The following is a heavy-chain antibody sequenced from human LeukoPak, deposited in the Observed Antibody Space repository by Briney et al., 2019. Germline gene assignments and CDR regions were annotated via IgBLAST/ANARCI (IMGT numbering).Heavy chain of an antibody. CDR2: ISAYNGNT. Sequence: ASVKVSCKASGYTFTSYGISRVRQAPGQGLEWMGWISAYNGNTNYAQKLQGRVTMTTDTSTSTAYMEQRSLRSADTAVYYCARDTRGSIVGAPNDYWGQGTLVTVSS. D-gene: IGHD1-26*01. J-gene: IGHJ4*02. V-gene: IGHV1-18*01. CDR1: GYTFTSYG. CDR3: ARDTRGSIVGAPNDY.